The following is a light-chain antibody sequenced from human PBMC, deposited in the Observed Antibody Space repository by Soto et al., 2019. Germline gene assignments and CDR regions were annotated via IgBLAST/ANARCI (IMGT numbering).Light chain of an antibody. CDR2: GTS. J-gene: IGLJ3*02. CDR3: QSYDTTLSGSV. Sequence: QSVLTQPPSVSGAPGQTVTISCTGSSSNIGAEYDVNWYRQSPGMAPQLLIFGTSDRPSGVPDRISGSKSGISASLAISGRPAEDESTYFCQSYDTTLSGSVFGGGTKLTVL. CDR1: SSNIGAEYD. V-gene: IGLV1-40*01.